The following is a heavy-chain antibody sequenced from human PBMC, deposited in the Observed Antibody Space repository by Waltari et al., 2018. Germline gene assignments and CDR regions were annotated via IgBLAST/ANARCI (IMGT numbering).Heavy chain of an antibody. CDR3: ARGASSTSWGPYYYYYMDV. D-gene: IGHD2-2*01. J-gene: IGHJ6*03. V-gene: IGHV4-4*07. CDR1: GGSISSYY. Sequence: QVQLQESGPGLVKPSETLSLTCTVSGGSISSYYWSWIRQPAGKGLEWIGRNYTSGSTNYNPSRKRRVTRSVDTSKNQFSLKLSSVTAADTAVYYCARGASSTSWGPYYYYYMDVWGKGTTVTISS. CDR2: NYTSGST.